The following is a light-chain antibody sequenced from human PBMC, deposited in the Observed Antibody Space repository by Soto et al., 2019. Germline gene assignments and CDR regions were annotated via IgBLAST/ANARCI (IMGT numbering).Light chain of an antibody. CDR2: GAS. J-gene: IGKJ1*01. CDR3: QQYGNSPT. V-gene: IGKV3-20*01. Sequence: EIVLTQSPGTLSLSPGERATLSCRASQSVSTYLAWYQQKPCQGPRLLIDGASRSASGIPDRFSGSGSGTDFTLTISRLSPEDSAVYYCQQYGNSPTFGQGTKVEVK. CDR1: QSVSTY.